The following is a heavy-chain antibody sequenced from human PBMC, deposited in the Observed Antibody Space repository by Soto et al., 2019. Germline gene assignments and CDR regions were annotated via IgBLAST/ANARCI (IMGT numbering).Heavy chain of an antibody. J-gene: IGHJ4*02. CDR3: ARTARDYVWGSYRPFDY. Sequence: QVQLVQSGAEVKKPGSSVKVSCKASGGTFSSYTISWVRQAPGQGLEWMGRIIPILGIANYAQKFQGRVTITADKTTSPACMALSSLRSEDTAVYYWARTARDYVWGSYRPFDYWGRGTLVTVSS. CDR1: GGTFSSYT. D-gene: IGHD3-16*02. CDR2: IIPILGIA. V-gene: IGHV1-69*02.